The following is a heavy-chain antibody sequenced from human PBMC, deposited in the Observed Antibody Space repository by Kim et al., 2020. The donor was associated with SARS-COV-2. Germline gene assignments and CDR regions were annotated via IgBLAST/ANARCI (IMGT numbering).Heavy chain of an antibody. CDR2: IIPILGIA. V-gene: IGHV1-69*04. J-gene: IGHJ4*02. CDR3: ARVSMGGSWYSDY. CDR1: GGTFSSYA. Sequence: SVKVSCKASGGTFSSYAISWVRQAPGQGLEWMGRIIPILGIANYAQKFQGRVTITADKSTSTAYMELSSLRSEDTAVYYCARVSMGGSWYSDYWGQGTLVTVSS. D-gene: IGHD6-13*01.